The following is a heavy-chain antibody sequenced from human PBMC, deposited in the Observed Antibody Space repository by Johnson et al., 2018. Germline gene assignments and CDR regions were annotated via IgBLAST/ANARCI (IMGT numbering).Heavy chain of an antibody. J-gene: IGHJ6*02. CDR2: ISGSGGST. Sequence: VQLVESGGGLVQPGGSLRLSCAASGFTFSSYAMSWVRQAPGKGLDWVSAISGSGGSTYYADYVQGRFPISRDNSKNTLYRQMNSLRAEDTAVYYCAKDRGIMVRGVRSYGMDVGGQGTTVTVSS. CDR3: AKDRGIMVRGVRSYGMDV. D-gene: IGHD3-10*01. V-gene: IGHV3-23*04. CDR1: GFTFSSYA.